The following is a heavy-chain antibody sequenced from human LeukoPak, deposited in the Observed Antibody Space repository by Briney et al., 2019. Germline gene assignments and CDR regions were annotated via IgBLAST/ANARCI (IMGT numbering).Heavy chain of an antibody. CDR1: GFTFSGYE. V-gene: IGHV3-48*03. D-gene: IGHD3-3*01. CDR3: ARERDDYYFDY. Sequence: GWSLRLSCAASGFTFSGYEMNWVRQAPGKGLEWVSYISRSGTIISYADSVKGRFTISRDNAKNSLYLQMNSLRAEDTAVYYCARERDDYYFDYWGQGTLVTVSS. J-gene: IGHJ4*02. CDR2: ISRSGTII.